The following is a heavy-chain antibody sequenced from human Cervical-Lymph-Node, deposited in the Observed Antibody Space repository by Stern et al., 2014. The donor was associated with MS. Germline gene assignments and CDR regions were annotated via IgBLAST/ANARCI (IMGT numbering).Heavy chain of an antibody. CDR3: ARDSGYSSSWYPWYFDY. J-gene: IGHJ4*02. CDR1: GYTFTSYG. CDR2: ISAYNGNT. Sequence: QVQLVQSGAEVKKPGASVKVSCKASGYTFTSYGIRCVRQAPGQGLEWMGWISAYNGNTNYAQKLQGRVTMTTDTSTSTAYMELRSLRSDDTAVYYCARDSGYSSSWYPWYFDYWGQGTMVTVSS. V-gene: IGHV1-18*01. D-gene: IGHD6-13*01.